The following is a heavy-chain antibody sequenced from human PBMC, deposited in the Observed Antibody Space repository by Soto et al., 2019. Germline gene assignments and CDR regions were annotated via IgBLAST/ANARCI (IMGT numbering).Heavy chain of an antibody. D-gene: IGHD1-26*01. CDR3: ARDQSESYHHNLLDL. Sequence: LSLDWFSSSGYIGRCDWRWIWESPGKGLEWIGYIYYSGSTNYNPSLKSRVTISVDTSKNQFSLKLSSVTAADTAVYYCARDQSESYHHNLLDLCGQRTLVTV. CDR2: IYYSGST. V-gene: IGHV4-59*01. J-gene: IGHJ5*02. CDR1: SGYIGRCD.